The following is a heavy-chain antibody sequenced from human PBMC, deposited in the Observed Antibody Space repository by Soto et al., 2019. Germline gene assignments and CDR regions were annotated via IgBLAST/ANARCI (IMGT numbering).Heavy chain of an antibody. J-gene: IGHJ4*02. D-gene: IGHD5-12*01. CDR3: AKRFRGYSGYDIFDY. CDR2: ITYDGKNK. Sequence: PGGSLRLSCAASGFTFNSYAMFWVRQAPGKGLEWVADITYDGKNKYYADFVKGRFTISRDNSKNTLYLQMNSLTAEDTAMYYCAKRFRGYSGYDIFDYWGLGTLVTVSS. V-gene: IGHV3-30*18. CDR1: GFTFNSYA.